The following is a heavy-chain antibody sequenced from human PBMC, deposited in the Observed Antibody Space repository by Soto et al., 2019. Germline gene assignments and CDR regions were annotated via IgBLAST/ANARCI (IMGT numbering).Heavy chain of an antibody. V-gene: IGHV1-24*01. Sequence: ASVKVSCQVSGYTLTELSMHWVRQAPGKGLEWMGGFDPEDGETIYAQKLQGRVSLTTDTSSTTAYMELRSLTSDDTAVYYCARDLVPGYTGYSDYWGQGTLVTVSS. CDR1: GYTLTELS. CDR3: ARDLVPGYTGYSDY. CDR2: FDPEDGET. J-gene: IGHJ4*02. D-gene: IGHD5-12*01.